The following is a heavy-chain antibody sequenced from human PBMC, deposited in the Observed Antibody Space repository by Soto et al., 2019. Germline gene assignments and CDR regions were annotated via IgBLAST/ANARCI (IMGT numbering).Heavy chain of an antibody. CDR2: MNPQTGNT. J-gene: IGHJ6*03. Sequence: QVQLVQSGSEGKEPGASMKISCQASGYTFTRYDITWVRQATGQGLEWMGWMNPQTGNTAYAEKFQGRLTMTRSTSINTAYMELSGLRSEDTAVYYCARLSEESSSSNYYYFYLAVWGKGSTVTSSS. CDR1: GYTFTRYD. D-gene: IGHD6-6*01. CDR3: ARLSEESSSSNYYYFYLAV. V-gene: IGHV1-8*01.